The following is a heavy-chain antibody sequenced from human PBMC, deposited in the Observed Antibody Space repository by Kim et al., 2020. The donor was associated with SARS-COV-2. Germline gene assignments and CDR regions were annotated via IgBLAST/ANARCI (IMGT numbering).Heavy chain of an antibody. CDR2: ISYDGINT. Sequence: GGSLRLSCAASGFTLTSYGMHWVRQPPGKGLEWVAGISYDGINTDYADSVKGRFTISRDNSKNTLYLQMNSLRADDTAVYYCAKDQGYYALLFDHWGQGTLLTVSS. J-gene: IGHJ4*02. CDR3: AKDQGYYALLFDH. CDR1: GFTLTSYG. V-gene: IGHV3-30*18. D-gene: IGHD2-2*01.